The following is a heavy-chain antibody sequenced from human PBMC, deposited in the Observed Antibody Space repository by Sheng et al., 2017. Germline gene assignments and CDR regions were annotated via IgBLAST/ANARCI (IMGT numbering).Heavy chain of an antibody. D-gene: IGHD3-3*01. CDR2: IKQDGSEK. V-gene: IGHV3-7*01. J-gene: IGHJ4*02. CDR3: ARWRRSSRITIFGVDY. Sequence: EVQLVESGGGLVQPGGSLRLSCAASGFTFSSYWMSWVRQAPGKGLEWVANIKQDGSEKYYVDSVKGRFTISRDNAKNSLYLQMNSLRAEDTAVYYCARWRRSSRITIFGVDYWGQGTLVTVSS. CDR1: GFTFSSYW.